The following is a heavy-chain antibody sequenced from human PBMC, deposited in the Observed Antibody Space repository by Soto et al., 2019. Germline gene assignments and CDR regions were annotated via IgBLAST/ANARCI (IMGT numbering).Heavy chain of an antibody. D-gene: IGHD5-12*01. V-gene: IGHV4-34*01. CDR1: GGSFSGYY. CDR2: INHSGST. CDR3: ARGDNRGYDW. J-gene: IGHJ4*02. Sequence: QVQLQQWGAGLLKPSETLSLTCAVYGGSFSGYYWSWIRQPPGKGLEWIGEINHSGSTNYNPSLTTRVPISVDTSTDPFSPTLSSVSAAGTAVYCCARGDNRGYDWWGQGTLVTVSS.